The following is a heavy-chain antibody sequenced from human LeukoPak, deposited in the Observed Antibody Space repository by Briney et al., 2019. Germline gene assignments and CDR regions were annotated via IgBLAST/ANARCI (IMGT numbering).Heavy chain of an antibody. J-gene: IGHJ4*02. CDR2: VYSGGST. CDR3: ARGGYSSGWYRD. D-gene: IGHD6-19*01. CDR1: GFTFSNYG. Sequence: PGRSLRLSCAASGFTFSNYGMHWVRQAPGKGLEWVSVVYSGGSTYYADSVKGRFTISRDNSKNTLYLQMSSLRAEDTAVYYCARGGYSSGWYRDWGQGTLVTVSS. V-gene: IGHV3-53*01.